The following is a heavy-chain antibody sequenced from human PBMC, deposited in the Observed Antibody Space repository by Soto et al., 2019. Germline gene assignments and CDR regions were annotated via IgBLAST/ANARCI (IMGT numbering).Heavy chain of an antibody. CDR3: ARLWGDIVVVPAAMKYYYYYMDV. CDR2: IYYSGST. CDR1: GGSISSSSYY. V-gene: IGHV4-39*01. J-gene: IGHJ6*03. D-gene: IGHD2-2*01. Sequence: TLSLTCTVSGGSISSSSYYWGWIRQPPGKGLEWIGSIYYSGSTYYNPSLKSRVTISVDTSKNQFSLKLSSVTAADTAVYYCARLWGDIVVVPAAMKYYYYYMDVWGKGTTVTVSS.